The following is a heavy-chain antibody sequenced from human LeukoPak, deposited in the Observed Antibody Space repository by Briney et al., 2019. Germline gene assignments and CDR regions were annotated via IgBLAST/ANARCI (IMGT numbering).Heavy chain of an antibody. J-gene: IGHJ4*02. Sequence: ETLRLSCRASGVTVSFSYYYWGRIRPPQGQALEWIGSVYYSETTSYNPSLKSRVNISVHMTKNHFYLRLRSATAAHTTMYYCARGALYRGGSYYLDFSGQGSQVTLSS. V-gene: IGHV4-39*07. CDR3: ARGALYRGGSYYLDF. CDR2: VYYSETT. CDR1: GVTVSFSYYY. D-gene: IGHD3-16*01.